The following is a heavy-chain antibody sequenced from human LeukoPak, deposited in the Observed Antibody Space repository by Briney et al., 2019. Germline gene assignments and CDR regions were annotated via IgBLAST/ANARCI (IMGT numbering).Heavy chain of an antibody. CDR1: GNSINDYY. V-gene: IGHV4-59*01. J-gene: IGHJ5*02. CDR3: ARARNWFDP. Sequence: PSETLSLTCTVSGNSINDYYWSWIRQSPGKGLEWIGAIYYTGSTKYTSSLKSRVTISLDTSKSQFSLRLTSVTAADTAVYYCARARNWFDPWGQGMLVTVSS. CDR2: IYYTGST.